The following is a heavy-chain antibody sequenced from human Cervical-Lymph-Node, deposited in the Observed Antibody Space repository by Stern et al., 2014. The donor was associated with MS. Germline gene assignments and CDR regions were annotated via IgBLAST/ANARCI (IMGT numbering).Heavy chain of an antibody. CDR3: ARSPKTFGGVAYTFDI. CDR2: IIPIFDIA. D-gene: IGHD3-16*01. J-gene: IGHJ3*02. Sequence: LVQSGAEVKKSGSSVKVSCKASGGSFSSYPITWVRQAPGQGLEWMGSIIPIFDIANYAQKFQGRVTITADESTTTAYMELSSLRSDDTAVYYCARSPKTFGGVAYTFDIWGQGTMVTVSS. CDR1: GGSFSSYP. V-gene: IGHV1-69*15.